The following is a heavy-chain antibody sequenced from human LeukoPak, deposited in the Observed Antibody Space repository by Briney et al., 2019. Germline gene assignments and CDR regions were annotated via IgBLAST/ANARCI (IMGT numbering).Heavy chain of an antibody. CDR1: GGTFSSYA. Sequence: ASVKVSCKASGGTFSSYAISWVRQAPGQGLEWMGGIIPIFGTANYAQKFQGRVTITTDESTSTAYMELSSLRSEDTAVYYCARGPLRVTTRHTHYYYYYYMDVWGKGTTVTVSS. D-gene: IGHD4-11*01. V-gene: IGHV1-69*05. J-gene: IGHJ6*03. CDR3: ARGPLRVTTRHTHYYYYYYMDV. CDR2: IIPIFGTA.